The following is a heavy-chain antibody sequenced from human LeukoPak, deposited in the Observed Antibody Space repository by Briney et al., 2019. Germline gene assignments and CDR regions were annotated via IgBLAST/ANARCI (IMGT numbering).Heavy chain of an antibody. J-gene: IGHJ4*02. CDR2: FDPEDGET. CDR1: GYTLTELS. CDR3: ARARRENSSGWSALGY. D-gene: IGHD6-19*01. Sequence: ASVKVSCKVSGYTLTELSMHWVRQAPGKGLEWMGGFDPEDGETIYAQKFQGRVTMTEDTSTDTAYMELSSLRSEDTAVYYCARARRENSSGWSALGYWGQGTLVTVSS. V-gene: IGHV1-24*01.